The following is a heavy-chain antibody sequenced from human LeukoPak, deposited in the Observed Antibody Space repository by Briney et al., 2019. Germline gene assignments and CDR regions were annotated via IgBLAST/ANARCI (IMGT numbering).Heavy chain of an antibody. V-gene: IGHV4-30-4*01. J-gene: IGHJ4*02. D-gene: IGHD2-15*01. Sequence: SETLSLTCTVSGGSISSGDYYWSWIRQPPGKGLEWIGYIYYSGSTYYNPSLKSRVTISVDTSKNQFSLKLSSVTAAATAVYYCARDRGGSWYSQYYFDYWGQGTLVTVSS. CDR1: GGSISSGDYY. CDR3: ARDRGGSWYSQYYFDY. CDR2: IYYSGST.